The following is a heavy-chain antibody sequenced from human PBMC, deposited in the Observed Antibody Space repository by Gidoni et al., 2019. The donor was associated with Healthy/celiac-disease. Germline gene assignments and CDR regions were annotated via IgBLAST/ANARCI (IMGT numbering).Heavy chain of an antibody. Sequence: EVKKPGSSVKVSCKASGGTFSSYAISWVRQAPGQGLEWMGGIIPIFGTANYAQKFQGRVTITADESTSTAYMELSSLRSEDTAVYYCARSLPTRDYGDYAPYDYWGQGTLVTVSS. V-gene: IGHV1-69*01. CDR1: GGTFSSYA. CDR3: ARSLPTRDYGDYAPYDY. J-gene: IGHJ4*02. CDR2: IIPIFGTA. D-gene: IGHD4-17*01.